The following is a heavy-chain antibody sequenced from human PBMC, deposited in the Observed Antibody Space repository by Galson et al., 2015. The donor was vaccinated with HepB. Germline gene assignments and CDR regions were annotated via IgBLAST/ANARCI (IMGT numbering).Heavy chain of an antibody. J-gene: IGHJ6*02. Sequence: SVKVSCKASGGTFSSYAISWVRQAPGQGLEWMGRIIPILGIANYAQKFQGRVTITADKSTSTAYMELSSLRSEDTAVYYCARGGEVVPAAMDYYYGMDVWGQGTTVTVSS. V-gene: IGHV1-69*04. CDR1: GGTFSSYA. D-gene: IGHD2-2*01. CDR2: IIPILGIA. CDR3: ARGGEVVPAAMDYYYGMDV.